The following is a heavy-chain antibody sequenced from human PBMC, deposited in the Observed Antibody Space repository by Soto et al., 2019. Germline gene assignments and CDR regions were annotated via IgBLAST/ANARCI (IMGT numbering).Heavy chain of an antibody. CDR2: IYPGDSDT. Sequence: PGESLKISCKGSGYTFSNYWIDWVRQMPGKGLEWMGIIYPGDSDTRYSPSFQGQVTISADTSISTAYLQWTSLKASDTAMYYCARSRRGAYSSGWYSPSGYYNYGIDVWGQGTKVTVSS. CDR3: ARSRRGAYSSGWYSPSGYYNYGIDV. V-gene: IGHV5-51*01. J-gene: IGHJ6*02. CDR1: GYTFSNYW. D-gene: IGHD6-19*01.